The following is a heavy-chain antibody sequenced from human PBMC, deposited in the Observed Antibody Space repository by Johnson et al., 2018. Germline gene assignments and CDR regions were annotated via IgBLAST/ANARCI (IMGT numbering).Heavy chain of an antibody. CDR2: MSYDGINK. Sequence: QVQLVESGGGVVQPGRSLRLCCAASGFTFSSYAMHWVRQAPGKGLEWVAVMSYDGINKYYTDSVKGRFTISRDNSKNTLYLQMNSLKAEDKAGYYFARRVEWLLNYYYYYMDVWGKGTTVTVSS. D-gene: IGHD3-3*01. J-gene: IGHJ6*03. V-gene: IGHV3-30-3*01. CDR3: ARRVEWLLNYYYYYMDV. CDR1: GFTFSSYA.